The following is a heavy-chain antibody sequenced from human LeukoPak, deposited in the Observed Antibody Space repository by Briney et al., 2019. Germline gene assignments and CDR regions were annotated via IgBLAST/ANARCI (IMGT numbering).Heavy chain of an antibody. J-gene: IGHJ4*02. CDR3: AKVVFYGSSGYWGYFDY. CDR1: GFTFSTFS. Sequence: GGSLRLSCVTAGFTFSTFSMNWVRQAPGKGLEWVSAISGSGGSTYYADSVKGRFTISRDNSKNTLYLQMNSLRAEDTAVYYCAKVVFYGSSGYWGYFDYWGQGTLVTVSS. CDR2: ISGSGGST. V-gene: IGHV3-23*01. D-gene: IGHD3-22*01.